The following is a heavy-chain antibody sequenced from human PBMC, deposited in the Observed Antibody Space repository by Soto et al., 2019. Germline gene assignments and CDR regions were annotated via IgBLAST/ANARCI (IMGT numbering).Heavy chain of an antibody. V-gene: IGHV4-39*02. CDR3: ATQEDYYDPDY. J-gene: IGHJ4*02. CDR1: GASIISGRHS. D-gene: IGHD3-16*01. Sequence: ASETLSLTCTVSGASIISGRHSWGWIRQPPGKGLDWIGTVGYGGITYYNPSLRSRISISLDTSKNHLSLRLTSVTAADTVVYYCATQEDYYDPDYWGQGNMVTVSS. CDR2: VGYGGIT.